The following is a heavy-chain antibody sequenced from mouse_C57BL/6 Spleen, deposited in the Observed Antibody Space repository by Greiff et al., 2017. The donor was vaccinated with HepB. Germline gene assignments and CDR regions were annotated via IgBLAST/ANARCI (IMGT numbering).Heavy chain of an antibody. CDR2: IDPSDSET. J-gene: IGHJ2*01. Sequence: VQLQQSGAELVRPGSSVKLSCKASGYTFTSYWMHWVKQRPIQGLEWIGNIDPSDSETHYNQKFKDKATLTVDKSSSTAYMQLSSLTSEDSAVYYCARPNYYGSLDYWGQGTTLTVSS. V-gene: IGHV1-52*01. D-gene: IGHD1-1*01. CDR1: GYTFTSYW. CDR3: ARPNYYGSLDY.